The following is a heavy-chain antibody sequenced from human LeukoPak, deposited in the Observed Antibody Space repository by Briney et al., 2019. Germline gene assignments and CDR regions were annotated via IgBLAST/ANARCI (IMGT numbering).Heavy chain of an antibody. CDR3: AKDGAPYCSGVRCYSTNPIAY. V-gene: IGHV3-30*18. J-gene: IGHJ4*02. D-gene: IGHD2-15*01. CDR1: GFTFSSYG. Sequence: GGSLRLSCAASGFTFSSYGMHWVRQAPGKGLEWVAVISYDGSNKYYADSVKGRFTISRDNSKNTLYLQMNSLRAEDTAVYYCAKDGAPYCSGVRCYSTNPIAYWGQGTLLTVSS. CDR2: ISYDGSNK.